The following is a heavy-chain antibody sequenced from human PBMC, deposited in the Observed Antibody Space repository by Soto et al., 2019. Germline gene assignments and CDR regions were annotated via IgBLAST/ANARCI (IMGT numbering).Heavy chain of an antibody. CDR3: ARDMYHYGSGTPQRFWFEP. Sequence: SETLSLTCTVSGGSISSYYGSWIRQPPGKGLEWIGYIYYSGSTNYNPSLKSRVTISVDTSKNQFSLKLSSVTAADTAVYYCARDMYHYGSGTPQRFWFEPWGQGTLVTVYS. V-gene: IGHV4-59*01. J-gene: IGHJ5*02. CDR1: GGSISSYY. D-gene: IGHD3-10*01. CDR2: IYYSGST.